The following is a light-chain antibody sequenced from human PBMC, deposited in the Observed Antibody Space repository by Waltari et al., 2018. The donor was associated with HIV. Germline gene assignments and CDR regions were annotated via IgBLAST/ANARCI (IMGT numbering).Light chain of an antibody. V-gene: IGKV1D-12*01. J-gene: IGKJ5*01. CDR2: GAY. CDR3: QQTNSFPIT. Sequence: DIQMTQFPSSVSASVGDRVTMPCRATHGIATWVAWYQQKPGKAPKLLIHGAYILQEGVPSRFSGSGSGTFFSLTINSLQPEDFATYYCQQTNSFPITFGQGTRLDSK. CDR1: HGIATW.